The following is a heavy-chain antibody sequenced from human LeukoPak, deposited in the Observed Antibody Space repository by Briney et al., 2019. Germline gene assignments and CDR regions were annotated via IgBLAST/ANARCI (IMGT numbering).Heavy chain of an antibody. CDR2: INPNNGGT. CDR3: ARGRRFDP. J-gene: IGHJ5*02. CDR1: GYTFTGYY. V-gene: IGHV1-2*02. Sequence: ASVKVSCKASGYTFTGYYMHWVRQAPGQGLGWMGWINPNNGGTNYAQKFQGRVTMTRDTSISTAYMELSSLTSDDTAVYYCARGRRFDPWGQGTLVTVSS.